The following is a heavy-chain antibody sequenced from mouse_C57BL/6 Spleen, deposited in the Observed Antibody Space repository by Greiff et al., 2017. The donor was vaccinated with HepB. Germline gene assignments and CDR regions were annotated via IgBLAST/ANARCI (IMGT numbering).Heavy chain of an antibody. J-gene: IGHJ2*01. CDR3: ARGGRYYGSSYFDY. CDR2: ISYDGSN. CDR1: GYSITSGYY. Sequence: DVQLQESGPGLVKPSQSLSLTCSVTGYSITSGYYWNWIRQFPGNKLEWMGYISYDGSNNYNPSLKNRISITRDTSKNQFFLKLNSVTTEDTATYYCARGGRYYGSSYFDYWGQGTTLTVSS. D-gene: IGHD1-1*01. V-gene: IGHV3-6*01.